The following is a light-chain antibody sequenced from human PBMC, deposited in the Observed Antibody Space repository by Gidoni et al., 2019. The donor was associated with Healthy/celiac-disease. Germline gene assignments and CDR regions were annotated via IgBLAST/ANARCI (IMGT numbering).Light chain of an antibody. CDR2: VGTGGIVG. V-gene: IGLV9-49*01. CDR3: GADHGSGSNFVWV. CDR1: SGYSNDK. Sequence: QPVLTQPPSASASLGASVTLTSTLSSGYSNDKVDWYQQRPGKGPRFVMRVGTGGIVGSKGDGIPDRFSVLGSGLNRYLTIKNIQEEDESDYHCGADHGSGSNFVWVFGGGTKLTVL. J-gene: IGLJ3*02.